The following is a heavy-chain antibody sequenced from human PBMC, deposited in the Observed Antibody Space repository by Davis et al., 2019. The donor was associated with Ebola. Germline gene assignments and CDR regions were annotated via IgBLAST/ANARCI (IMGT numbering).Heavy chain of an antibody. J-gene: IGHJ5*02. CDR2: IKQDGSEK. CDR3: ARDPIVVVPAAIHWFDP. V-gene: IGHV3-7*03. Sequence: GESLKISCAASGFTFSSYWMSWVRQAPGKGLEWVANIKQDGSEKYYVDSVKGRFTISRDNAKNSLYLQMNSLRAEDTAVYYCARDPIVVVPAAIHWFDPWGQGTLVTVSS. D-gene: IGHD2-2*01. CDR1: GFTFSSYW.